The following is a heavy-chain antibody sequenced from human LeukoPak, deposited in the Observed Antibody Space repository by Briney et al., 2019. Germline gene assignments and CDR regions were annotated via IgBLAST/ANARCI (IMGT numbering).Heavy chain of an antibody. Sequence: GGSLRLSCAASGFTFSTYEMNWVRQAPGKGLEWVSYISSSGSTIYYADSVKGRFTISRDNAKNSLYLQMNSLRAEDTAVYYCARERGQWLYQGYWGQGTLVTVSS. CDR2: ISSSGSTI. CDR3: ARERGQWLYQGY. V-gene: IGHV3-48*03. D-gene: IGHD6-19*01. J-gene: IGHJ4*02. CDR1: GFTFSTYE.